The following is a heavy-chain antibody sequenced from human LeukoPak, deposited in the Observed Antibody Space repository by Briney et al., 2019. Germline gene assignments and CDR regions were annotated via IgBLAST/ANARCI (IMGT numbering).Heavy chain of an antibody. CDR3: ARAGSSWSFDY. CDR1: GGFISGYY. J-gene: IGHJ4*02. D-gene: IGHD6-13*01. V-gene: IGHV4-34*01. CDR2: INHSGST. Sequence: PSETLSLSCAVYGGFISGYYWSWIRQPPGKGLEWIGEINHSGSTNYNPSLKSRVTISVDTSKNQFSLNLTSVTAADTAVYYCARAGSSWSFDYWGQGTLVTVSS.